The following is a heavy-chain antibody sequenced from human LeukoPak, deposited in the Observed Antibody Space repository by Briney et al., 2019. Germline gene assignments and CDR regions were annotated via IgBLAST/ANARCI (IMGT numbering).Heavy chain of an antibody. D-gene: IGHD5-12*01. CDR1: GFTFSSYS. Sequence: GGSLRLSCAASGFTFSSYSMNWVRQAPGKGLEWVSSISSSSSYIYYADSVKGRFTISRDNAKNSLYLQMNSLRAEDTAVYFCLCDPESGYDIYMDVWGKGTTVTVSS. J-gene: IGHJ6*03. V-gene: IGHV3-21*01. CDR2: ISSSSSYI. CDR3: LCDPESGYDIYMDV.